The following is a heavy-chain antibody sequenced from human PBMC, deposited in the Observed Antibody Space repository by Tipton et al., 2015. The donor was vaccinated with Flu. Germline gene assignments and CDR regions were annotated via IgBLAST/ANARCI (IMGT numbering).Heavy chain of an antibody. CDR2: IYYSGST. J-gene: IGHJ4*02. CDR1: GGSISSGGYY. D-gene: IGHD6-6*01. Sequence: TLSLTCTVSGGSISSGGYYWSWVRQHPGKGLEWIGCIYYSGSTHYNPSLKSRVTISVDTTKNQFSLKLSSVTAADTAVYYCASYSSSYFDYWGQGTLVTVSS. V-gene: IGHV4-31*03. CDR3: ASYSSSYFDY.